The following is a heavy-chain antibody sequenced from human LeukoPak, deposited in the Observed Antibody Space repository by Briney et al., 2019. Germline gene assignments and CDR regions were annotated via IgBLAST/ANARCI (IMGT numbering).Heavy chain of an antibody. CDR3: AGGRYSGYMYYFDY. Sequence: GGSLRLSCAASGFTFSRYWMTWVRQAPGKGLEWVANIKQDGSETYYVDAVEGRFTISRDNAKNSLYLQMNSLRVDDTAVYFCAGGRYSGYMYYFDYWGQGTLVTVSS. J-gene: IGHJ4*02. CDR2: IKQDGSET. D-gene: IGHD5-12*01. V-gene: IGHV3-7*01. CDR1: GFTFSRYW.